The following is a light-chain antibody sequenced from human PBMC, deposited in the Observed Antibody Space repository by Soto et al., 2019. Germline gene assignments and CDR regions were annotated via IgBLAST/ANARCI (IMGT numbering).Light chain of an antibody. Sequence: DIQMTQSPSSLSATVGDRVTITCRASQTIGKYLNWYQQQPGKVPKLLIYAASYLQSGVPSRFSGSESGTDFTLNISDLRPEDFATYYCQQSFSIPFTFGPGTKVDIK. CDR1: QTIGKY. V-gene: IGKV1-39*01. J-gene: IGKJ3*01. CDR3: QQSFSIPFT. CDR2: AAS.